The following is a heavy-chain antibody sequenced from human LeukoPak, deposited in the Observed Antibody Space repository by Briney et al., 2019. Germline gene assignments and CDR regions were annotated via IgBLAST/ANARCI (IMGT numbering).Heavy chain of an antibody. CDR2: IFYDGSSK. CDR1: GFSFNEYN. J-gene: IGHJ4*02. Sequence: PGGSLRLSWAASGFSFNEYNMHWVRQAPGKGLEWVTFIFYDGSSKKEADSVKGRFSISRDNSKNTVYLQMNSLRPEDTAVYYCARDFSARYTIDYWGQGTLVTVSS. V-gene: IGHV3-30*04. D-gene: IGHD5-18*01. CDR3: ARDFSARYTIDY.